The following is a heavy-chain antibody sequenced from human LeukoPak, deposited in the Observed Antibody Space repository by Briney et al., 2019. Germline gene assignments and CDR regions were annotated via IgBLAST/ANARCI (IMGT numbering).Heavy chain of an antibody. D-gene: IGHD5-18*01. CDR2: INPSGGST. Sequence: ASVKVSCKASGYTFTSYYMHWVRQAPGQGLEWMGIINPSGGSTSYAQKFQGRVTMTRDMSTGTVYMELSSLRSEDTAVYYCARVFVDTASANWFDPWGQGTLVTVSS. J-gene: IGHJ5*02. CDR3: ARVFVDTASANWFDP. CDR1: GYTFTSYY. V-gene: IGHV1-46*01.